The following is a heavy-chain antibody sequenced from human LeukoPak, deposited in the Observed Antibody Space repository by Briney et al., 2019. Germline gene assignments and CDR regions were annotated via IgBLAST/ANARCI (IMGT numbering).Heavy chain of an antibody. J-gene: IGHJ6*02. V-gene: IGHV1-18*01. D-gene: IGHD3-10*01. CDR3: ARDGVYYYASGSYPTYYYYGMDV. CDR1: GYTFTSYG. Sequence: GASVKVSCKASGYTFTSYGISWVRQAPGQGLEWMGWISAYNGNTNYAQKLQGRVTMTTDTSTSTAYMELRSLRSDDTAVYYCARDGVYYYASGSYPTYYYYGMDVWGQGTTVTVSS. CDR2: ISAYNGNT.